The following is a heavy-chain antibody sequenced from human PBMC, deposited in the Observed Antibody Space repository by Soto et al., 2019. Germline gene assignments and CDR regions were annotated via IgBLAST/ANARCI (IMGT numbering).Heavy chain of an antibody. V-gene: IGHV5-10-1*01. CDR3: ARQNKYFHASGNLYGMDV. CDR2: IDPSDSYT. J-gene: IGHJ6*02. D-gene: IGHD3-10*01. Sequence: GESLKISCKGSGYSFTSYWISWVRQMPGKGLEWMGRIDPSDSYTNYSPSFQGHATISADKSISTAYLQWSSLKASDTAVYYCARQNKYFHASGNLYGMDVWGQGTTVTVSS. CDR1: GYSFTSYW.